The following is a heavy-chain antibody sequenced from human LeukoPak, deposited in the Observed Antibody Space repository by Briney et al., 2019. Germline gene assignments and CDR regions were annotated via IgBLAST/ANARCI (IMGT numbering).Heavy chain of an antibody. CDR2: ISYDGSNK. Sequence: GGSLRLSCAASGFTFSSYAMHWVRQAPGKGLEWVAVISYDGSNKYYADSVKGRFTISRDNSKNTLYLQMNSLRAEDTAVYYCARDSSPLRYFDWLVYYGMDAWGPGTTVTVSS. V-gene: IGHV3-30*04. J-gene: IGHJ6*02. CDR3: ARDSSPLRYFDWLVYYGMDA. CDR1: GFTFSSYA. D-gene: IGHD3-9*01.